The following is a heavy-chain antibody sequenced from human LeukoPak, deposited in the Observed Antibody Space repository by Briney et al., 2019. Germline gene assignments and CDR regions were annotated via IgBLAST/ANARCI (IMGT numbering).Heavy chain of an antibody. D-gene: IGHD3-22*01. CDR3: ARFVSSAYSHYYFYYGMDV. Sequence: GGSLRLSCAASGFTFSDYYMGWIRQAPGKGLEWISYISICGSTVYYADSVKGRFTISRDNAKISLYLQMNSLRAEYTAVYYCARFVSSAYSHYYFYYGMDVWGQGTTFNVSS. V-gene: IGHV3-11*01. CDR2: ISICGSTV. J-gene: IGHJ6*02. CDR1: GFTFSDYY.